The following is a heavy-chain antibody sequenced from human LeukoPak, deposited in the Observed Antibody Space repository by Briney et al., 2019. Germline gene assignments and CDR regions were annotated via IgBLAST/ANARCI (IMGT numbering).Heavy chain of an antibody. Sequence: ASVKVSCKASGGTFSSYAISWVRQAPGQGLERMGGIIPIFGTANYAQKFQGRVTITADESTSTAYMELSSLRSEDTAVYYCARVGPTQLLRYFDWLSLAWFDPWGQGTLVTVSS. CDR2: IIPIFGTA. D-gene: IGHD3-9*01. CDR1: GGTFSSYA. CDR3: ARVGPTQLLRYFDWLSLAWFDP. V-gene: IGHV1-69*13. J-gene: IGHJ5*02.